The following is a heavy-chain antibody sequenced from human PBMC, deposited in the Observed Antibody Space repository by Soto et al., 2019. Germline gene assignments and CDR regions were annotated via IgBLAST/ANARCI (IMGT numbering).Heavy chain of an antibody. D-gene: IGHD6-19*01. Sequence: EVQLVESGGGLVESGGSLRLSCVASGISFSRYWMVWVRQVPGKGLVWVSRMNNDGSRTTYADSVKGRFTISRDNAKNTLHLQMNTLRPEDTAVYYCARELTALSSGWYDYWGQGTLVTVSS. V-gene: IGHV3-74*01. J-gene: IGHJ4*02. CDR2: MNNDGSRT. CDR3: ARELTALSSGWYDY. CDR1: GISFSRYW.